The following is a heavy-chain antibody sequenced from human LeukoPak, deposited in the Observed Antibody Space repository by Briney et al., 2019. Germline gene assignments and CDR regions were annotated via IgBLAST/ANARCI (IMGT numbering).Heavy chain of an antibody. V-gene: IGHV1-46*03. CDR2: INPSGGST. J-gene: IGHJ2*01. D-gene: IGHD1-14*01. CDR1: GYTFTGSY. Sequence: ASLKVSCKASGYTFTGSYIHWMRQAPGQGLEWMGIINPSGGSTSYAQKFQGRVTMTRDTSTSTVYMELSSLRSEDTAVYYCARDRPGIGYFDLWGRGTLVTVSS. CDR3: ARDRPGIGYFDL.